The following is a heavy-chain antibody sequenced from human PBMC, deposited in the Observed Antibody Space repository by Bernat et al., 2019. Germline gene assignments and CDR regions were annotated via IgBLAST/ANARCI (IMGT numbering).Heavy chain of an antibody. Sequence: QVQLVESGGGVVQPGRSLRLSCAASGFTFSSYGMHWVRQAPGKGLEWVAVIWYDGSNKYYADCVKGRFTISRDNSKTTLYLQMNSLRAEDTAVYYCAREDRSSYDFWSGYYRDRCFDYWGQGTMVTVSS. J-gene: IGHJ4*02. CDR2: IWYDGSNK. CDR1: GFTFSSYG. D-gene: IGHD3-3*01. V-gene: IGHV3-33*01. CDR3: AREDRSSYDFWSGYYRDRCFDY.